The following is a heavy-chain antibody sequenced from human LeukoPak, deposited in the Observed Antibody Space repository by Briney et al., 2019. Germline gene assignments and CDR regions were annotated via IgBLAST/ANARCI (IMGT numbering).Heavy chain of an antibody. CDR2: IKPSDDNT. J-gene: IGHJ6*02. V-gene: IGHV1-46*01. Sequence: ASVKVSCKASRYSFTSYNMNWVRQAPGQGLEWMGIIKPSDDNTNYAQKFQGRVTMTRDTSTSTVYMELSSLRSDDTAVYYCARESITGYYYAMDVWGQGTTVTVSS. CDR1: RYSFTSYN. CDR3: ARESITGYYYAMDV.